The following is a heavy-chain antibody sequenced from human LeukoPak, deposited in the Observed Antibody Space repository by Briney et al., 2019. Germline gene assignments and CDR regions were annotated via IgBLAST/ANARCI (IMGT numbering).Heavy chain of an antibody. CDR1: GFTFSDYY. CDR2: ISSNGGST. CDR3: ASYLY. J-gene: IGHJ4*02. Sequence: PGGSLRLSCAASGFTFSDYYMSWIRQAPGKGLEYVSAISSNGGSTYYANSVKGRFTISRDNSKNTLYLQMGSLRAEDMAVYYCASYLYWGQGTLVTVSS. V-gene: IGHV3-64*01.